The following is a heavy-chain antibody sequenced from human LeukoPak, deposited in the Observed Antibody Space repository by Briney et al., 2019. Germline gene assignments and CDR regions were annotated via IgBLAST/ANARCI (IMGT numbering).Heavy chain of an antibody. CDR2: ISNAGST. J-gene: IGHJ3*01. V-gene: IGHV4-34*01. Sequence: SETLSLTCGVYGESFSGYWWSWIRQSPGKGLEWIGEISNAGSTKYSPSLKSRVTFSVDTSRRQFSLSLNSVTAADTAMYYCARGGRRAGSAFDVWGQGTMVTVSP. D-gene: IGHD6-19*01. CDR1: GESFSGYW. CDR3: ARGGRRAGSAFDV.